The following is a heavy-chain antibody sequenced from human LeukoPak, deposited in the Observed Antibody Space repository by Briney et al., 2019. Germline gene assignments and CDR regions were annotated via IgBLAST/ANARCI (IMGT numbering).Heavy chain of an antibody. Sequence: GGSLRLSCAASGFTFNTYWMIWVRQAPGKGLEWVANIDQGGSTKYYVDSLKGRFTISRDNAKNSLYLQMNSLRAEDTAVYYCVRDKGGRSGAIYYDAFDVWGQGTMGTVSS. CDR1: GFTFNTYW. J-gene: IGHJ3*01. V-gene: IGHV3-7*01. CDR2: IDQGGSTK. D-gene: IGHD4/OR15-4a*01. CDR3: VRDKGGRSGAIYYDAFDV.